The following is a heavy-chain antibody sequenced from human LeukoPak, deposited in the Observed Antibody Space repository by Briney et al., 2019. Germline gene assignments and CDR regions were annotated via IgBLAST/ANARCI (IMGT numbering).Heavy chain of an antibody. Sequence: ASVKVSCKASGYTFTGYYMHWVRQAPGQGLEWMGWINPNSGGTNYAQKFQGRVTMTRDTSISTAYMELSRLRSDDTAVYYCARLPPQRSYDSSRYYAYWGQGTLVTVSS. D-gene: IGHD3-22*01. CDR1: GYTFTGYY. CDR3: ARLPPQRSYDSSRYYAY. V-gene: IGHV1-2*02. CDR2: INPNSGGT. J-gene: IGHJ4*02.